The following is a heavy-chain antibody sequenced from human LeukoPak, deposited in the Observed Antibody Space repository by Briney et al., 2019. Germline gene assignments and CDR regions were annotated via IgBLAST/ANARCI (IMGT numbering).Heavy chain of an antibody. Sequence: TGGSLRLSCAASGFTFSDYYMSWVRQAPGKGLEWVSVIYSGGSTYYADSVKGRFTISRDNSKNTLYLQMNSLRAEDTAVYYCARVIVGQQLDYFDYWGQGILVTVSS. CDR2: IYSGGST. V-gene: IGHV3-66*01. CDR1: GFTFSDYY. D-gene: IGHD6-13*01. CDR3: ARVIVGQQLDYFDY. J-gene: IGHJ4*02.